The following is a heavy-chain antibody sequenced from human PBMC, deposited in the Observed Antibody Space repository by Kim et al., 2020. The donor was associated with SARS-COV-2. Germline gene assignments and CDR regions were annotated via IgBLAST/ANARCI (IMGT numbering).Heavy chain of an antibody. CDR1: GGSISSYY. Sequence: SETLSLTCTVSGGSISSYYWSWIRQPPGKGLEWIGYIYYSGSTNYNPSLKSRVTISVDTSKNQFSLKLSSVTAADTAVYYCARRAAYYYGSGPFDYWGQGTLVNVSS. V-gene: IGHV4-59*01. J-gene: IGHJ4*02. CDR3: ARRAAYYYGSGPFDY. CDR2: IYYSGST. D-gene: IGHD3-10*01.